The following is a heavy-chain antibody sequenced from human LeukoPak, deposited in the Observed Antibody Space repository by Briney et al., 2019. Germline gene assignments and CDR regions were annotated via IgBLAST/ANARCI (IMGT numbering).Heavy chain of an antibody. CDR3: ARFRAVVQDEAFDI. Sequence: GRSLRLSCASSRFTFYDYGVRWVRQAPGKGLEWVSGINWNGGSTGYAEFVKGRFNVSRDNSKNSLHLKMNSQINEDGAVYYFARFRAVVQDEAFDIWGQGSLVTVSS. V-gene: IGHV3-20*04. CDR2: INWNGGST. J-gene: IGHJ3*02. CDR1: RFTFYDYG. D-gene: IGHD2-2*01.